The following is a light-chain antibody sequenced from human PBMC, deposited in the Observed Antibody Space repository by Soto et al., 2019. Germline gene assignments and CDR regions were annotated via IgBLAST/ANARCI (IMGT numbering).Light chain of an antibody. CDR2: AAS. CDR1: QDISNY. Sequence: DIQMTQSPSSLSASVGDRVTITCRTSQDISNYLAWYQHKPGKVPKLLIYAASTLQSGVPSRFSGGGSGTDFSLTISSLQPEDVATYYCQKYNSAPHTFGGGTKVEIQ. J-gene: IGKJ4*01. CDR3: QKYNSAPHT. V-gene: IGKV1-27*01.